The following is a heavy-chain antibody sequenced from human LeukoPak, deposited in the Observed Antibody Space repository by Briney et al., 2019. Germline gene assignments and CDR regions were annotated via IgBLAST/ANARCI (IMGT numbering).Heavy chain of an antibody. V-gene: IGHV3-66*01. Sequence: GGSLRLSCAASGFTVSSNYMSWVRQAPGKGLEWVSVIYSGGSTYYADSVKGRFTISRDNSKNTLYLQMNSLRAEGTAVYYCARATQSQFWFDPWGQGTLVTVSS. D-gene: IGHD2-15*01. CDR2: IYSGGST. CDR1: GFTVSSNY. CDR3: ARATQSQFWFDP. J-gene: IGHJ5*02.